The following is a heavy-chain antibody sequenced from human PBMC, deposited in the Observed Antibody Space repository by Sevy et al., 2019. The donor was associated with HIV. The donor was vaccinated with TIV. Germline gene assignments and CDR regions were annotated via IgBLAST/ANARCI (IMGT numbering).Heavy chain of an antibody. J-gene: IGHJ4*02. D-gene: IGHD3-10*01. CDR2: ISGSGITT. CDR3: AGVAGSGTYYSGDFDY. Sequence: GGSLRRSCAASGFSFSSYAMSWVRQAPGKGLEWVSGISGSGITTYYADSVKGRFTISRDNSKNTLHLQINSLRAEDTAVYYCAGVAGSGTYYSGDFDYWGQGTLVTVSS. V-gene: IGHV3-23*01. CDR1: GFSFSSYA.